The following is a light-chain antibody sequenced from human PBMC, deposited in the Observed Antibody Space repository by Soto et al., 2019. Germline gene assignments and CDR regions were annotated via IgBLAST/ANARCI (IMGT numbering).Light chain of an antibody. CDR3: QQLNSFPLT. J-gene: IGKJ4*01. CDR1: QGISSF. V-gene: IGKV1-9*01. Sequence: IQLTQSPSSLSASVGDRVTITCRASQGISSFLVWYQQKPGKAPKLLIYAASTLQSGVPSRFSGSGSETDFTLTISSLQPEDFATYYCQQLNSFPLTFGGGTKV. CDR2: AAS.